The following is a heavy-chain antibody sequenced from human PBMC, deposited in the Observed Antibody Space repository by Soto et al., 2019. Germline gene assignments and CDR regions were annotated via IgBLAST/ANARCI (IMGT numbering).Heavy chain of an antibody. D-gene: IGHD3-10*01. CDR1: QFTFSTYA. V-gene: IGHV3-23*01. CDR2: ISGSGGST. Sequence: GGSLRLSCAASQFTFSTYAITWVRQAPGKGLEWVSLISGSGGSTYYADSVKGRFTISRDNSKDTLYLQMDSLRADDTAVYYCAKVHGSGNYHNFPDYWGQGTLVTVSS. CDR3: AKVHGSGNYHNFPDY. J-gene: IGHJ4*02.